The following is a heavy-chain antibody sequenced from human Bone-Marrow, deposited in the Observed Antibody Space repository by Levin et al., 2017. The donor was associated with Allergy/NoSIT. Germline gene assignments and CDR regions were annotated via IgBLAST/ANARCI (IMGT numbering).Heavy chain of an antibody. CDR1: GFTFSDYY. Sequence: PGGSLRLSCAASGFTFSDYYMSWIRQAPGKGLEWVSYISSSSNTIYYADSVKGRFTISRDNAKNSLYLQMSSLTSEDTAVYYCVRGEGGTSGWFISWGQGTLVTVSS. J-gene: IGHJ5*01. D-gene: IGHD3-16*01. V-gene: IGHV3-11*01. CDR3: VRGEGGTSGWFIS. CDR2: ISSSSNTI.